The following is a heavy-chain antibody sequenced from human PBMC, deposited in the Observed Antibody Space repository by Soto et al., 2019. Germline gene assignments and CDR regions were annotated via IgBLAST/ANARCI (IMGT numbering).Heavy chain of an antibody. CDR3: AKDDSKRPTYLDY. Sequence: QVQLVESGGGVVQPGRSLRLSCAASGFTFSSYGMHWVRQAPGKGLEWVAVISYDGSNKYYADSVKGQFTISRYNSKNTLDLQRNSLRAEDTAVYYCAKDDSKRPTYLDYWGQGTRVTVSS. V-gene: IGHV3-30*18. J-gene: IGHJ4*02. CDR1: GFTFSSYG. CDR2: ISYDGSNK. D-gene: IGHD6-25*01.